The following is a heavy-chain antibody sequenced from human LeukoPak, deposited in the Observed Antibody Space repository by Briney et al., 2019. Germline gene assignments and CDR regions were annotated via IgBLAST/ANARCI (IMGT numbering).Heavy chain of an antibody. CDR3: ARDDSSRDDSGGYHY. D-gene: IGHD3-22*01. J-gene: IGHJ4*02. Sequence: PSETLSLTCTVSGDSINSYYWSWIRQPAGKGLEWIGRIHLSGSTNYNPSLLSRGAISMDNSKNQFSPTLKSVTAADTAVYYCARDDSSRDDSGGYHYWGQGTLVTVSS. CDR1: GDSINSYY. CDR2: IHLSGST. V-gene: IGHV4-4*07.